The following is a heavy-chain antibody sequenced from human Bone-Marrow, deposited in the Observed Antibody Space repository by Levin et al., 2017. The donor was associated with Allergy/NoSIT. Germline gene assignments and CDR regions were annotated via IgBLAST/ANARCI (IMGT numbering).Heavy chain of an antibody. J-gene: IGHJ4*02. CDR1: GGSITSHY. Sequence: SETLSLTCTVSGGSITSHYWNWIRQPPGKGLEWIGYIYSSGTTNYNPSLESRVSMSVDTSKNQFSLWLHSVTAADTAVYFCARGGRLENVVLSHHLDSWGQGTLVSVSS. V-gene: IGHV4-59*11. CDR2: IYSSGTT. CDR3: ARGGRLENVVLSHHLDS. D-gene: IGHD4/OR15-4a*01.